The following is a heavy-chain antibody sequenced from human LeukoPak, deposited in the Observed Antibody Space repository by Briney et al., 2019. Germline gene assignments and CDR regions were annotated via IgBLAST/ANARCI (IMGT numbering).Heavy chain of an antibody. Sequence: GGSLRLSCAASGFTFSSYAMSWVRQAPVKRLEWISAISGSGGSTYYADSLKGRFSISRDNSKNTLYLQMNSLRAEDTAVYYCAKWEGIRNHDFWSGFDYWGQGTLVTVSS. V-gene: IGHV3-23*01. J-gene: IGHJ4*02. D-gene: IGHD3-3*01. CDR2: ISGSGGST. CDR1: GFTFSSYA. CDR3: AKWEGIRNHDFWSGFDY.